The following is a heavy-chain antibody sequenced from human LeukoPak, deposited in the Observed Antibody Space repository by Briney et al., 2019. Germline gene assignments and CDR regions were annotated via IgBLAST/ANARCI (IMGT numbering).Heavy chain of an antibody. CDR2: ISGSGGST. J-gene: IGHJ4*02. D-gene: IGHD2-2*03. CDR3: ATVGGYCSSTSCRTIRYYFDY. CDR1: GFTFSSYW. V-gene: IGHV3-23*01. Sequence: GGSLRLSCAASGFTFSSYWMSWVRQAPGKGLEWVSAISGSGGSTYYADSVKGRFTISRDNSKNTLYLQMNSLRAEDTAVYYCATVGGYCSSTSCRTIRYYFDYWGQGTLVTVSS.